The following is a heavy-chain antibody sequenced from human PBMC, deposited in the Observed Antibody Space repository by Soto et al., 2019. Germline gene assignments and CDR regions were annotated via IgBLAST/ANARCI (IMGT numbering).Heavy chain of an antibody. J-gene: IGHJ6*02. CDR3: ARVLLWFGELLYSGGMDV. CDR2: ISGSGGST. V-gene: IGHV3-23*01. Sequence: PGGSLRLSCAASGFTFSSYAMSWVRQAPGKGLEWVSAISGSGGSTYYADSVKGRFTISRDNSKNTLYLQMNSLRAEDTAVYYCARVLLWFGELLYSGGMDVWGQGTTVTVSS. D-gene: IGHD3-10*01. CDR1: GFTFSSYA.